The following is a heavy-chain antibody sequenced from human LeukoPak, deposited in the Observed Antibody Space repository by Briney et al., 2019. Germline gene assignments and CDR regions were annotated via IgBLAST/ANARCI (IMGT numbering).Heavy chain of an antibody. D-gene: IGHD7-27*01. CDR3: ARWGNRALDY. V-gene: IGHV3-33*01. J-gene: IGHJ4*02. CDR2: IWFDGSKR. Sequence: PGGSLRLSCIGSGFIFGGNAINWVRQAPGRGLEWVAVIWFDGSKRYYADSVQGRFTISRDNTKSTASLQMNSLRVEDTAVYYCARWGNRALDYWGQGTLVTVSS. CDR1: GFIFGGNA.